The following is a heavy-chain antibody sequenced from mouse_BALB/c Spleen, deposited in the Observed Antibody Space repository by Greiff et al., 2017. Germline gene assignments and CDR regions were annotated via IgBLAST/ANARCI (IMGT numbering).Heavy chain of an antibody. V-gene: IGHV5-17*02. D-gene: IGHD4-1*01. CDR3: ARAVTGRWYFDV. CDR1: GFTFSSFG. Sequence: EVQLVESGGGLVQPGGSRKLSCAASGFTFSSFGMHWVRQAPEKGLEWVAYISSGSSTIYYADTVTGRFTISRDNPKNTLFLQMTSLRSEDTAMDYCARAVTGRWYFDVWGAGTTVTVSS. CDR2: ISSGSSTI. J-gene: IGHJ1*01.